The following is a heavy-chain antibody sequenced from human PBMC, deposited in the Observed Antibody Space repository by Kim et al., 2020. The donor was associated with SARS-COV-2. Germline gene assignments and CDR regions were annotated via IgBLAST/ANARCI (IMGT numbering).Heavy chain of an antibody. D-gene: IGHD1-7*01. V-gene: IGHV3-48*04. CDR1: GFTLSLYS. J-gene: IGHJ3*02. CDR2: ISDFSTTT. Sequence: GGSLRLSCATSGFTLSLYSMNWVRQAPWKGLEWVSHISDFSTTTKYADSVKGRFTISRDNTKNSLYLQMNGLRAEDTAVYYCVRENYWAFDIWGQGTMVTVSS. CDR3: VRENYWAFDI.